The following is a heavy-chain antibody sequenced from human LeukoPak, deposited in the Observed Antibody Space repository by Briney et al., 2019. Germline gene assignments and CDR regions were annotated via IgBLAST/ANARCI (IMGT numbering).Heavy chain of an antibody. CDR2: ISSSSSYI. V-gene: IGHV3-21*06. CDR3: ASVCSGTSCHFDY. CDR1: GFTFSSYS. Sequence: PGGSLRLSCAASGFTFSSYSMNWVRQAPGKGLEWVSSISSSSSYIYYADSVKGRFTISRDNSKNTLYLQMNSLRAEDTAVYYCASVCSGTSCHFDYWGQGTLVTVSS. D-gene: IGHD2-2*01. J-gene: IGHJ4*02.